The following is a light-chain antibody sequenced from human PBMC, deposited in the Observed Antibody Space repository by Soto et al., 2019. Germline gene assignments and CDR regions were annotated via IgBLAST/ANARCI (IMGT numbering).Light chain of an antibody. Sequence: DIQMTQSPPSLSASVGDRVTITCRASQDIRNFVAWYQQKPGKAPKLLIYAASTLQSGVPSRFSGSGSGTDFTLTINSLQPEDVATYSCQKYGRVPVFGPGTKVEIK. V-gene: IGKV1-27*01. J-gene: IGKJ3*01. CDR2: AAS. CDR3: QKYGRVPV. CDR1: QDIRNF.